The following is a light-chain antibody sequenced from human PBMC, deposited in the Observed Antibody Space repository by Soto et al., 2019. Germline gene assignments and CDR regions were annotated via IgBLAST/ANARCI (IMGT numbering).Light chain of an antibody. CDR2: DAS. V-gene: IGKV3-15*01. Sequence: IAMAPSPATLAVSPGEKATLSCRAIQSVSSKLAWYQQKPGQAPRLLIYDASTRATGIPARFSGSGSGTEFTLTISSLQSEDFAVYYCQQYESWPPLFTFGQGTKVDI. CDR1: QSVSSK. CDR3: QQYESWPPLFT. J-gene: IGKJ2*01.